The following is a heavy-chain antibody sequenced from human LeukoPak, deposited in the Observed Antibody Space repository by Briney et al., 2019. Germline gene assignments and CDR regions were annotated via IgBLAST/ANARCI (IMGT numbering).Heavy chain of an antibody. D-gene: IGHD3-16*01. J-gene: IGHJ4*02. V-gene: IGHV1-69*06. CDR3: ARSPSMITFGGVPNLFDY. Sequence: RASVKVSCKASGGTFSSYTISWVRQAPGQGLEWMGGIIPLFGTANYAQKFQGRVTITADKSTSTAYMELSSLRSEDTAVYYCARSPSMITFGGVPNLFDYWGQGTLVTVSS. CDR1: GGTFSSYT. CDR2: IIPLFGTA.